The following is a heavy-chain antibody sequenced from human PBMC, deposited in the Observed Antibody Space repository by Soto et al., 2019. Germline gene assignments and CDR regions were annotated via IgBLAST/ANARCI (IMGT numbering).Heavy chain of an antibody. D-gene: IGHD3-22*01. J-gene: IGHJ3*02. CDR2: IYYSGST. Sequence: QLQLQESGPGLVKPSETLSLTCTVSGGSISSSSYYWGWIRQPPGKRLEWSGSIYYSGSTYYNPSLKGRVTISVDTSKNQFSLKLSSVTAADTAVYYCARHQSDYYDSSGYYYVGAFDIWGQGTMVTVSS. CDR3: ARHQSDYYDSSGYYYVGAFDI. V-gene: IGHV4-39*01. CDR1: GGSISSSSYY.